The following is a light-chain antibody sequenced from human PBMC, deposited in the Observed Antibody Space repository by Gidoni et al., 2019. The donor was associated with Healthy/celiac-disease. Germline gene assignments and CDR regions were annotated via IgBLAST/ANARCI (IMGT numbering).Light chain of an antibody. V-gene: IGKV3-11*01. CDR1: QSVSSY. J-gene: IGKJ1*01. CDR3: QRHSNSWG. Sequence: EIVLTQSPATLSLSPGERATLSCRSSQSVSSYLAWYQQKPGQAPRLLIYDASNRATGIPARFSGSGAGTDFTIIISSLEPEDFAVYYCQRHSNSWGFGQGTKVEIK. CDR2: DAS.